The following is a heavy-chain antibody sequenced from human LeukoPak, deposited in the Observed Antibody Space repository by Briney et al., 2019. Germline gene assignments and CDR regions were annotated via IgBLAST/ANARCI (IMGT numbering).Heavy chain of an antibody. J-gene: IGHJ4*02. CDR1: GFTFSSYR. CDR3: AKDQLVVVIKVFDY. D-gene: IGHD3-22*01. V-gene: IGHV3-21*04. Sequence: GGSLRLSCAASGFTFSSYRMNWVRQAPGKGLEWVSSISSSSSYIYYADSVKGRFTISRDNSKNTLYLQMNSLRAEDTAVYYCAKDQLVVVIKVFDYWGQGTLVTVSS. CDR2: ISSSSSYI.